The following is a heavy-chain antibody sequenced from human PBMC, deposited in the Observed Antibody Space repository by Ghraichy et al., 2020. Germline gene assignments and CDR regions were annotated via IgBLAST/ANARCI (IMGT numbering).Heavy chain of an antibody. Sequence: GGSLRLSCAASGFSFSDSGMHWVRQAPGKGLEWVAVIWNYVSHKYYADSVRGRFTISRVNPKNTVFLEMNSLRVEDTAVYYCVKDNCGGDCGYTAYFDHWGPGTLVTVSS. CDR3: VKDNCGGDCGYTAYFDH. CDR2: IWNYVSHK. CDR1: GFSFSDSG. D-gene: IGHD2-21*02. V-gene: IGHV3-33*06. J-gene: IGHJ4*02.